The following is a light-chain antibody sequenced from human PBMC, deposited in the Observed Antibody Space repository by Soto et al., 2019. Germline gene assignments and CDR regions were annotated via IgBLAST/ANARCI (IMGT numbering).Light chain of an antibody. V-gene: IGKV3-20*01. J-gene: IGKJ3*01. CDR3: QQYGASPFT. CDR2: GAS. Sequence: VVLTQSPATLSLSPGERATLSCRASRHVYINALGWYQQKPGRTPTLLIYGASTRATDVPDRFSATGSGTAFSLTISRVEPEDSAVYYCQQYGASPFTFGPGTRLEI. CDR1: RHVYINA.